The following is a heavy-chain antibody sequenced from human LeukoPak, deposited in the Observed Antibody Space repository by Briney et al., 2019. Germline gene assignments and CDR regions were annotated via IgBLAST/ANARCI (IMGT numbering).Heavy chain of an antibody. V-gene: IGHV3-48*02. CDR3: ARDDDYVWGSYTYYFDY. Sequence: GGSLRLSCAASGFTFSSYSMNWVRQAPGKGLEWVSYISSSSSTIYYAASVKGRFTISRDNAKNSLYLQMNRLRDEDTAVYYCARDDDYVWGSYTYYFDYWGQGTLVTVSS. J-gene: IGHJ4*02. D-gene: IGHD3-16*01. CDR2: ISSSSSTI. CDR1: GFTFSSYS.